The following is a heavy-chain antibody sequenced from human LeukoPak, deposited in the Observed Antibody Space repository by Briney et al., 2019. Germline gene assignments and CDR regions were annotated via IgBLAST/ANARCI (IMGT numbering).Heavy chain of an antibody. J-gene: IGHJ4*02. CDR2: INSDGSST. CDR3: ARVAGGSSPYYFDY. D-gene: IGHD6-13*01. V-gene: IGHV3-74*01. CDR1: GFTFSSHW. Sequence: GGSLRLSCAASGFTFSSHWMHWVRQAPGKGLVWVSRINSDGSSTSYADSVKGRFTISRDNAKNTLYLQMNSLRAEDTAVYYCARVAGGSSPYYFDYWGRGTLVTVSS.